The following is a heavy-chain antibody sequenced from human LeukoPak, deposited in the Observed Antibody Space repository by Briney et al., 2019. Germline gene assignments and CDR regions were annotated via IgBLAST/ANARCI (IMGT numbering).Heavy chain of an antibody. CDR3: AREYYDSSGIYSDYFDY. V-gene: IGHV1-2*02. D-gene: IGHD3-22*01. Sequence: ASVEVSCRASGYRFSHYYLHWVRQAPGQGLEWMGWINPNSGGTNYAQTFQDRITMTRDTSTSTAYMELSRLTHADTAVYFCAREYYDSSGIYSDYFDYWGRGTLVTVSS. J-gene: IGHJ4*02. CDR1: GYRFSHYY. CDR2: INPNSGGT.